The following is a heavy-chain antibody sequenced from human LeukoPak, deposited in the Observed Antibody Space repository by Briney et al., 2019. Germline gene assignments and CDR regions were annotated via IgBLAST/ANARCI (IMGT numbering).Heavy chain of an antibody. CDR3: ARGYYYGSGSPQFDY. CDR1: GGSISSSNYY. D-gene: IGHD3-10*01. J-gene: IGHJ4*02. Sequence: SETLSLTCSVSGGSISSSNYYWGWIRQPPGKGLEWIGSIYYSGSTYYNPSLKSRVTISVDASKNQFSLKLSSVTAADTAVYYCARGYYYGSGSPQFDYWGQGTLVTVSS. CDR2: IYYSGST. V-gene: IGHV4-39*01.